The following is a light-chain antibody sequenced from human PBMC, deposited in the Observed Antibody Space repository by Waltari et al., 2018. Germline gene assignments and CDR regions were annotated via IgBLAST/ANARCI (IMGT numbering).Light chain of an antibody. J-gene: IGLJ7*01. CDR1: HSNIGNNY. CDR2: EDS. V-gene: IGLV1-51*02. CDR3: GTWDSSLSGAV. Sequence: QSVLTQPPSVSVAPGQRVTISCSGGHSNIGNNYVSWYRQFPGTAPKLLIYEDSERPSGVPGRFSGSKSGTSATLDITGLQAGDEADYYCGTWDSSLSGAVFGGGTHLTVL.